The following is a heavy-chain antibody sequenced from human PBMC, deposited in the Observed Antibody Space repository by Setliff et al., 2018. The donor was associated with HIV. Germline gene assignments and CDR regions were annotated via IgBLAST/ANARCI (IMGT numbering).Heavy chain of an antibody. CDR1: GFTFNKFH. J-gene: IGHJ3*02. Sequence: ASVKASCKASGFTFNKFHIQWVRQAPGQGLERMGWFNVDSGGTNYVQKFQGRVTMTWDTSISTAYMDLSSLTSNDTAIYYCTRATRYCGGDCSSGGAYDIWGQGTVVTVSS. V-gene: IGHV1-2*02. CDR3: TRATRYCGGDCSSGGAYDI. D-gene: IGHD2-21*02. CDR2: FNVDSGGT.